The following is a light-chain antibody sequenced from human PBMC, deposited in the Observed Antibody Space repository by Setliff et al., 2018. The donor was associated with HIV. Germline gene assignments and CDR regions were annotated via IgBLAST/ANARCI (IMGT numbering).Light chain of an antibody. V-gene: IGLV3-1*01. J-gene: IGLJ1*01. CDR3: QAWDSSTAWNG. CDR1: KLGDKY. Sequence: SSELAQPPSVSVSPGQTASITCSGHKLGDKYACWYQQKPGQSPVLVIYQDNKRPSGIPERFSGSNSGNTATLTISGTQAMDEADYYCQAWDSSTAWNGVGTGTKV. CDR2: QDN.